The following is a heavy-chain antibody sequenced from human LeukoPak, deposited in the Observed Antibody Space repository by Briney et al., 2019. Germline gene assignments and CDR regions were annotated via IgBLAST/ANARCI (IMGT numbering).Heavy chain of an antibody. CDR2: IYYSGST. CDR1: GGSISSYY. J-gene: IGHJ4*02. D-gene: IGHD2-15*01. CDR3: ASLTGYCSGGSCYT. V-gene: IGHV4-59*01. Sequence: SETLSLTCTVSGGSISSYYWSWIRQPPGKGLEWIGYIYYSGSTNYNPSLKSRVTISVDTPKNQFSLKLSSVTAADTAVYYCASLTGYCSGGSCYTWGQGTLVTVSS.